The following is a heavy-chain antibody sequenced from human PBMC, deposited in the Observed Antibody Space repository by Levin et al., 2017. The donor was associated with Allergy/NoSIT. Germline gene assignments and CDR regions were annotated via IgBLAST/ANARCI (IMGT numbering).Heavy chain of an antibody. CDR2: MTTSGTFI. D-gene: IGHD6-6*01. Sequence: GGSLRLSCVASGFTFSDYYMSWIRQAPGKGLEWVSYMTTSGTFIYYADSVKGRFTISGDNAKNSLYLQMNSLRVEDTAVYYCARGTGSSLDYWGQGTLVTVSS. V-gene: IGHV3-11*01. J-gene: IGHJ4*02. CDR1: GFTFSDYY. CDR3: ARGTGSSLDY.